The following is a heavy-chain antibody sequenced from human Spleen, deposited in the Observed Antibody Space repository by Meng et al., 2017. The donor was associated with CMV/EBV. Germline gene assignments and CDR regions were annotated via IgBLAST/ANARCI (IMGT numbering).Heavy chain of an antibody. CDR3: AQTSSDFWSGYFGNWFDP. CDR1: YNFTSYD. D-gene: IGHD3-3*01. Sequence: YNFTSYDLNWVRQATGQGLEWMGWIDPNSGNTGYAQKFQGRVTMTRNTSISTAYMELSSLTSDDTAVYYCAQTSSDFWSGYFGNWFDPWGQGTLVTVSS. J-gene: IGHJ5*02. CDR2: IDPNSGNT. V-gene: IGHV1-8*01.